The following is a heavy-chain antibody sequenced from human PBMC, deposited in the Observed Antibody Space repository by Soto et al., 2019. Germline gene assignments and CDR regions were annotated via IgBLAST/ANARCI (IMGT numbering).Heavy chain of an antibody. D-gene: IGHD4-17*01. CDR1: GGSVSSGSYY. CDR2: IYYSGST. V-gene: IGHV4-61*01. CDR3: ARVDMTTVTYTFDY. J-gene: IGHJ4*02. Sequence: PSETLSLTCTVSGGSVSSGSYYWSWIRQPPGKGLEWIGYIYYSGSTNYNPSLKSRVTISVDTSKNQFSLKLSSVTAADTAVYYCARVDMTTVTYTFDYWGQGTLVTVSS.